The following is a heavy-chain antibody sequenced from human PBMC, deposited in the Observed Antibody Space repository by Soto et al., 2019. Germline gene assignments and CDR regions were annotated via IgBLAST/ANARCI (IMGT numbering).Heavy chain of an antibody. Sequence: SQTLSLTCAVYGGYFSGYYWSCIRQPPSKGLEWNGELYHSGCPYYNPSLRSRVTISVDTSKNQFSLKLSSVTAADTAVYYCARGVAESSGYEFCRDAGHRDFFAYCGRGTMVIGSA. CDR1: GGYFSGYY. V-gene: IGHV4-34*01. J-gene: IGHJ1*01. CDR2: LYHSGCP. D-gene: IGHD3-22*01. CDR3: ARGVAESSGYEFCRDAGHRDFFAY.